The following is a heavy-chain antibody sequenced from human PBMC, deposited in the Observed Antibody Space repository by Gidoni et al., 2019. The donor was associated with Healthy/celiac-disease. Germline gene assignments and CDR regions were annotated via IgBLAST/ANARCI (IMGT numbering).Heavy chain of an antibody. Sequence: QVQLVESGGGVVQPGRSLRLSCAASGFTFSSYGMHWVRQAPGKGLEWVAVIWYDGSNKYYADSVKGRFTISRDNSKNTLYLQMNSLRAEDTAVYYCARDPGWYRAFDYWGQGTLVTVSS. V-gene: IGHV3-33*01. J-gene: IGHJ4*02. D-gene: IGHD6-19*01. CDR3: ARDPGWYRAFDY. CDR1: GFTFSSYG. CDR2: IWYDGSNK.